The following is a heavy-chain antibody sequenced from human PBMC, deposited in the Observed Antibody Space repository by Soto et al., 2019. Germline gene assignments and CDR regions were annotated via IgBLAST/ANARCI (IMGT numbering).Heavy chain of an antibody. V-gene: IGHV1-18*01. CDR1: GYTFTXFX. Sequence: ASVXVSCKASGYTFTXFXXXWVRQAPGQGLEWMGWISGYNGDTNYAEKVQGRVTITRDTSASTAYMELSSLRSEDTAVYYCARNILGGTTDYWGPGTLVTVSS. CDR2: ISGYNGDT. D-gene: IGHD1-7*01. CDR3: ARNILGGTTDY. J-gene: IGHJ4*02.